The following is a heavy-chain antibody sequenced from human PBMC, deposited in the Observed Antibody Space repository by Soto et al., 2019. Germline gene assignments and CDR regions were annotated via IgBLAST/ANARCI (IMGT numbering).Heavy chain of an antibody. D-gene: IGHD1-26*01. V-gene: IGHV1-45*02. Sequence: QMQLVQSGAEVKRTGSTLTVSCKALGNTLPYRYLHWVRQAPGQPLEWMGWITPFSGDVHYAQKFQERVTITRDRSINTAYMRMSSLRPEDTAMYYCASGGAGSGPFTWELPDHWGQGTLVTVSS. CDR3: ASGGAGSGPFTWELPDH. CDR2: ITPFSGDV. J-gene: IGHJ4*02. CDR1: GNTLPYRY.